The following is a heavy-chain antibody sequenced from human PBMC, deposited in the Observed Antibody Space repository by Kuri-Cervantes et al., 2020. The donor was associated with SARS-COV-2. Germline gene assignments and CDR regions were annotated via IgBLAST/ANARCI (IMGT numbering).Heavy chain of an antibody. D-gene: IGHD6-19*01. J-gene: IGHJ3*02. CDR2: IIPIFGTA. CDR1: GGTFSSYA. CDR3: AGGYGSGLRPYDAFDI. V-gene: IGHV1-69*13. Sequence: SVKVSCKASGGTFSSYAISWVRQAPGQGLEWMGGIIPIFGTANYAQKFQGRVPITADESTSTAYMELSSLRSEDAAVDYCAGGYGSGLRPYDAFDIWGQGTMVTVSS.